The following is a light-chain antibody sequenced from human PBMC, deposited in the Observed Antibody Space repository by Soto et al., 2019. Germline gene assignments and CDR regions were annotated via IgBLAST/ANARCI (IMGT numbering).Light chain of an antibody. CDR1: QTVSIN. J-gene: IGKJ2*01. CDR3: QKYNTWPHT. CDR2: DAS. V-gene: IGKV3-15*01. Sequence: EIVMTQSPATLSVPPGERATLSCRASQTVSINLAWYQQKPCQAPTLLIFDASTSATGIPARFRGRGPGTEFTFTISSRQSEDFAVSYCQKYNTWPHTCDQGTKLVI.